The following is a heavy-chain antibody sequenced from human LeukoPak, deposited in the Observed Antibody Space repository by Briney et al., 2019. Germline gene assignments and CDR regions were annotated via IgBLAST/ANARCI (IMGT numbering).Heavy chain of an antibody. V-gene: IGHV4-61*01. Sequence: PSETLSLTCTVSGVSVSSGSYYWSWIRQPPGKGLEWIGYIYYSGSTNYNPSLKSRVTISVDTSKNQFSLKLSSVTAADTAVYYCAESRPPYYDFWSGYYPEGHYYGMDVWGQGTTVTVSS. CDR3: AESRPPYYDFWSGYYPEGHYYGMDV. J-gene: IGHJ6*02. CDR2: IYYSGST. D-gene: IGHD3-3*01. CDR1: GVSVSSGSYY.